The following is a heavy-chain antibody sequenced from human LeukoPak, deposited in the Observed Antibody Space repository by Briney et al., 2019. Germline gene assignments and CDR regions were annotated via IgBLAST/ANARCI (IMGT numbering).Heavy chain of an antibody. CDR1: GGSISSSSYY. CDR3: ARHAGYSSGWSPFDY. Sequence: SETPSLTCTVSGGSISSSSYYWGWIRPPPGKGLEWIGSIYYSGSTYYNPSLKSRVTISVDTSKNQFSLKLSSVTAADTAVYYCARHAGYSSGWSPFDYWGQGTLVTVSS. J-gene: IGHJ4*02. CDR2: IYYSGST. D-gene: IGHD6-19*01. V-gene: IGHV4-39*01.